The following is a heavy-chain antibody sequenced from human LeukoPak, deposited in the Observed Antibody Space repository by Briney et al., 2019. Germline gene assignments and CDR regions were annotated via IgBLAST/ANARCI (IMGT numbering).Heavy chain of an antibody. V-gene: IGHV3-21*01. CDR2: ISGNSFWI. CDR1: GFTFSSYS. CDR3: ARKVPSAQSDF. J-gene: IGHJ4*02. Sequence: PGGSLRLSCAVSGFTFSSYSMNWVRQAPGKGLEWVSAISGNSFWIYYADSEKGRFTISRDNAKNSLYLQMDSLRADDTAVYYCARKVPSAQSDFWGQGTLVTVSS.